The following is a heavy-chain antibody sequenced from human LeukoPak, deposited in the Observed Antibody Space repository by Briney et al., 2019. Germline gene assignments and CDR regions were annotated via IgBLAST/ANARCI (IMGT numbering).Heavy chain of an antibody. Sequence: SETLSLTCTVSGGSISSYYWSWIRQPPGKGLEWIGYIYYSGSTNYNPSLKSRVTISVDTSKNQFSLKLSSVTAADTAVYYCARTYDFWSGYYSPGMDVWGQGTTVTVSS. CDR1: GGSISSYY. CDR3: ARTYDFWSGYYSPGMDV. J-gene: IGHJ6*02. V-gene: IGHV4-59*08. D-gene: IGHD3-3*01. CDR2: IYYSGST.